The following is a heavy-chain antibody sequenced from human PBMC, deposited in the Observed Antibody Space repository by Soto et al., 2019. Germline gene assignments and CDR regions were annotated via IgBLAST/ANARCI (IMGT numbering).Heavy chain of an antibody. CDR1: GYTFSTSG. J-gene: IGHJ5*02. D-gene: IGHD1-1*01. CDR3: ARAPRLTQLSA. CDR2: INGVNGNT. Sequence: QVQLVQSGAEVKKAGASIRISCKASGYTFSTSGMHWVRQAPGQGLEWVGWINGVNGNTKYSQKFQDGVTITRDSSASTAYMELSGLTSDDTGVFYCARAPRLTQLSAWGQGTQVIVSS. V-gene: IGHV1-3*01.